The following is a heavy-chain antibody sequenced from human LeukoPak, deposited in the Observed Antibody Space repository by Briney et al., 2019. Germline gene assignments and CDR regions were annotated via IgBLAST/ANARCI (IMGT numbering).Heavy chain of an antibody. CDR3: AKEYTGTFSPFPSYFDN. CDR2: INSDGITT. CDR1: GFTFRGYW. Sequence: GGSLRLSCAASGFTFRGYWMHWVRQAPGKGLVWVSRINSDGITTNYADSVKGRFTISRDNSKNTLYLQMNSLRAEDTAIYYCAKEYTGTFSPFPSYFDNWGQGTLVTVSS. V-gene: IGHV3-74*01. D-gene: IGHD1-26*01. J-gene: IGHJ4*02.